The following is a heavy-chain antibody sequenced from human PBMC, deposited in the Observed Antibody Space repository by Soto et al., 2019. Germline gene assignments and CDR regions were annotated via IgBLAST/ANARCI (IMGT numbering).Heavy chain of an antibody. Sequence: ASVKVSCKASGYTFTGYYMHWVRQAPGQGLEWMGWINPNSGGTNYAQKFQGRVTMTRDTSISTAYMELSRLRSDDTAVYYCARDREYCSSTSCYPYYYYGMDVWGQGTTVTVSS. V-gene: IGHV1-2*02. CDR1: GYTFTGYY. CDR2: INPNSGGT. D-gene: IGHD2-2*01. CDR3: ARDREYCSSTSCYPYYYYGMDV. J-gene: IGHJ6*02.